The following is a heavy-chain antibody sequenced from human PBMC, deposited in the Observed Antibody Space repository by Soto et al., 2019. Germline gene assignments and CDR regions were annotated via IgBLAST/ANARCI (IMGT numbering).Heavy chain of an antibody. CDR3: ARDWGYYYDSSGYYAY. J-gene: IGHJ4*02. D-gene: IGHD3-22*01. Sequence: ESVGGVVQPGRSLRLSCAASGFTFSSYAMHWVRQAPGKGLEWVAVISYDGSNKYYADSVKGRFTISRDNSKNTLYLQMNSLRAEDTAVYYCARDWGYYYDSSGYYAYWGQGTLVTVSS. CDR2: ISYDGSNK. CDR1: GFTFSSYA. V-gene: IGHV3-30-3*01.